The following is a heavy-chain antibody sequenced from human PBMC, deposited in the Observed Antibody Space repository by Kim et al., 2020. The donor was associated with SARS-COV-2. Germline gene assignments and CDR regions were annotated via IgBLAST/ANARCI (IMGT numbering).Heavy chain of an antibody. D-gene: IGHD3-16*02. V-gene: IGHV3-21*01. Sequence: GGSLRLSCAASGFTFSSYSMNWVRQAPGKGLEWVSSISSSSSYIYYADSVKGRFTISRDNAKNSLYLQMNSLRAEDTAVYYCARDSHMGAIWGSYRLRWYFDLWGRGTLVTVSS. CDR1: GFTFSSYS. CDR2: ISSSSSYI. CDR3: ARDSHMGAIWGSYRLRWYFDL. J-gene: IGHJ2*01.